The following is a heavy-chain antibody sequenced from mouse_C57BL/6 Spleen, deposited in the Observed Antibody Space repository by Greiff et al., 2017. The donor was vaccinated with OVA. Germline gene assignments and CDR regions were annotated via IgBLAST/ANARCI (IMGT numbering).Heavy chain of an antibody. CDR2: INPNNGGT. J-gene: IGHJ2*01. Sequence: EVKLQQSGPELVKPGASVKISCKASGYTFTDYYMNWVKQSHGKSLEWIGDINPNNGGTSYNQKFKGKATLTVDKSSSTAYMELRSLTSEDSAVYYCARGVTTVVAPFDYWGQGTTLTVSS. V-gene: IGHV1-26*01. D-gene: IGHD1-1*01. CDR1: GYTFTDYY. CDR3: ARGVTTVVAPFDY.